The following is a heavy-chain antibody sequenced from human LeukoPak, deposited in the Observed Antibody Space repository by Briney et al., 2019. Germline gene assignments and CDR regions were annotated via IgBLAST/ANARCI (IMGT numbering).Heavy chain of an antibody. Sequence: PSETLSLTCAVYGGSFSGYYWSWIRQPPGKGLKWIGSIYYSGSTYYNPSLKSRVTISVDTSKNQFSLKLSSVTAADTAVYYCAREGGDYGGNSQFWYFDLWGRGTLVTVSS. D-gene: IGHD4-23*01. CDR3: AREGGDYGGNSQFWYFDL. V-gene: IGHV4-34*01. J-gene: IGHJ2*01. CDR1: GGSFSGYY. CDR2: IYYSGST.